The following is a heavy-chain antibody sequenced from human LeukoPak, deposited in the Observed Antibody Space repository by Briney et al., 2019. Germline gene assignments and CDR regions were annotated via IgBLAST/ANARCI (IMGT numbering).Heavy chain of an antibody. CDR3: AKDLMGSRIFDF. V-gene: IGHV3-23*01. CDR2: ITTSGGGT. J-gene: IGHJ4*02. Sequence: GGSLRLSCAASGFAFTRYSMSWVRQAPGKGLEWVSAITTSGGGTYYADSVKGRFTTSRDNSNNTLYLRMNSLRAEDTAIYYCAKDLMGSRIFDFWGQGTLVTVSS. D-gene: IGHD2-2*01. CDR1: GFAFTRYS.